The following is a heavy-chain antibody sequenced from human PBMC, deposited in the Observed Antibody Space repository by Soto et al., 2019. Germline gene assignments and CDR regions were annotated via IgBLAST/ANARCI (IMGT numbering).Heavy chain of an antibody. CDR2: ISGSGGST. V-gene: IGHV3-23*01. CDR3: AKLIQPYSSSWDFDY. Sequence: EVQLLESGGGLVQPGGSLRLSFEALGFTFSSYALSWVRQPPGKGLEWVSAISGSGGSTYYADSVKGRFTISRDNSKNTLYLQMNSLRAEDTAVYYCAKLIQPYSSSWDFDYWGQGTLVTVSS. CDR1: GFTFSSYA. D-gene: IGHD6-13*01. J-gene: IGHJ4*02.